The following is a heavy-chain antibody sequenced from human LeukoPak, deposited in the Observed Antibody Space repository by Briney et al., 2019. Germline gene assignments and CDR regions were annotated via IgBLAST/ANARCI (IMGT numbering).Heavy chain of an antibody. Sequence: GGSLRLSCAASGFTFSSYGMHWVRQAPGKGLEWVAVISYDGSNKYYADSVKGRFTISRDNSKNTLYLQMNTLSAEDTAVYYCATYSGTFGFDYWGQGTLVTVSS. CDR3: ATYSGTFGFDY. CDR2: ISYDGSNK. D-gene: IGHD1-26*01. V-gene: IGHV3-30*03. CDR1: GFTFSSYG. J-gene: IGHJ4*02.